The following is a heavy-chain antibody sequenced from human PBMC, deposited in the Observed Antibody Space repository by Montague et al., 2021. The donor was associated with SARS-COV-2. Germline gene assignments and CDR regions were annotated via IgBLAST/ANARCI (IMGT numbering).Heavy chain of an antibody. CDR1: GGPITSYY. J-gene: IGHJ5*02. D-gene: IGHD3-22*01. CDR2: IYHSGST. V-gene: IGHV4-59*08. CDR3: ARHATSSGYWSWIDP. Sequence: SETLSLTCAVSGGPITSYYWNWIRQPPGKGLEYIGYIYHSGSTTYNPSLKSRVSISVDTSKNQFSLKVTSVTAADTAVYYCARHATSSGYWSWIDPWGQGTLVTVSS.